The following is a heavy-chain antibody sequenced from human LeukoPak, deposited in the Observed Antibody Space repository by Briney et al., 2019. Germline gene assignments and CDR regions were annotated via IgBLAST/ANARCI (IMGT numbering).Heavy chain of an antibody. J-gene: IGHJ3*02. V-gene: IGHV4-4*07. D-gene: IGHD2-21*01. CDR3: AEEVFHDAFDI. CDR2: IYTTGTA. Sequence: PSETLSLTCLLSGGSIGPYYWSWIRQAAGKGPEWIGRIYTTGTADYNPSLKGRVFLSVDTSKNQFSLKLSSVTAADTAVYYCAEEVFHDAFDIWGQGTMVTVSS. CDR1: GGSIGPYY.